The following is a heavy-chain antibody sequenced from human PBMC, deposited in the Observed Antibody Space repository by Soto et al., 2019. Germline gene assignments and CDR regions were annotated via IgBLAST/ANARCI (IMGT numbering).Heavy chain of an antibody. CDR2: IYYSGST. J-gene: IGHJ6*02. D-gene: IGHD6-19*01. Sequence: SETLSLTCTVSGGSISSGDYYWSWIRQPPGKGLEWIGYIYYSGSTYYNPSLKSRVTIAVDTSKNQFSLKLSSVTAADTAVYYCARGLGSYYYYGMDVWGQGTTVTVSS. V-gene: IGHV4-30-4*01. CDR3: ARGLGSYYYYGMDV. CDR1: GGSISSGDYY.